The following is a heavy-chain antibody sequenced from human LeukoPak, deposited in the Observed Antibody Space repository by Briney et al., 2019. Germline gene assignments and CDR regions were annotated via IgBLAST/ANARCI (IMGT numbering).Heavy chain of an antibody. D-gene: IGHD5-24*01. V-gene: IGHV4-61*02. CDR1: GGSISSGSYY. CDR2: IYTSGST. Sequence: ASETLSLTCTVSGGSISSGSYYWSWIRQPAGKGLEWIGRIYTSGSTNYNPSLKSRVTISVDTSKNQFSLKLSSVTAADTAVYYCAREADGYHNAYFDYWGQGTLVTVSS. CDR3: AREADGYHNAYFDY. J-gene: IGHJ4*02.